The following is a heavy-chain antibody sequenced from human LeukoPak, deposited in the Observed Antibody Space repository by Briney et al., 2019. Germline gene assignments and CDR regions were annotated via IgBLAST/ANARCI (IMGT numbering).Heavy chain of an antibody. CDR1: GFTFSSYI. CDR3: ARDSCSSTSCLIPLDY. J-gene: IGHJ4*02. CDR2: ISSSSSYI. D-gene: IGHD2-2*01. V-gene: IGHV3-21*01. Sequence: GGSLRLSCAASGFTFSSYIMNWVRQAPGKGLEWVSSISSSSSYIYYADSVKGRFTISRDNAKNSLYLQMNSLRAEDTAVYYCARDSCSSTSCLIPLDYWGQGTLVTVSS.